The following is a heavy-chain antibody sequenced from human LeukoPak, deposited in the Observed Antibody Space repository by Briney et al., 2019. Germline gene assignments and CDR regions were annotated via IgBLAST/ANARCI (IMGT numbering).Heavy chain of an antibody. Sequence: ASVTVSFKASGYTFTIYGISWVRQAPGQGLEWMGWISAYNGNTNYAQKLQGRVTMTTDTSTSTAYMELRSLRSDDTAVYYCARGQSVSAVAGAIDYWGQGTLVTVSS. CDR2: ISAYNGNT. CDR3: ARGQSVSAVAGAIDY. CDR1: GYTFTIYG. J-gene: IGHJ4*02. V-gene: IGHV1-18*01. D-gene: IGHD6-19*01.